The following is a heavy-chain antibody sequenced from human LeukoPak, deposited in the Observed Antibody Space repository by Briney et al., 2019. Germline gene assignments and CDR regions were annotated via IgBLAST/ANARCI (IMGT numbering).Heavy chain of an antibody. CDR1: GFTFTTYG. Sequence: GRSLRLSCAASGFTFTTYGMHWVRQTPGKGLEWVAFIPYDGSDKYYADSVKGRFTISRDNSKNTLYLQMNSLRAEDTAVYYCAKSGYNYGLGAFDIWGQGAMVTVSS. J-gene: IGHJ3*02. CDR3: AKSGYNYGLGAFDI. V-gene: IGHV3-30*02. CDR2: IPYDGSDK. D-gene: IGHD5-18*01.